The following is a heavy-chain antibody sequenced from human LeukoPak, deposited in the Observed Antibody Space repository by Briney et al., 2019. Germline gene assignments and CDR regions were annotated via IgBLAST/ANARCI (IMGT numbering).Heavy chain of an antibody. D-gene: IGHD3-3*01. J-gene: IGHJ4*02. V-gene: IGHV3-66*01. Sequence: GGSLRLSCAASGFTVSSSYMSWVRQAPGKGLEWVSILYSGGKTYYADSVKGRFTISRDNAKNSLYLQMNSLRAEDTAVYYCAREGKYYDFWSGYPDYWGQGTLVTVTS. CDR3: AREGKYYDFWSGYPDY. CDR1: GFTVSSSY. CDR2: LYSGGKT.